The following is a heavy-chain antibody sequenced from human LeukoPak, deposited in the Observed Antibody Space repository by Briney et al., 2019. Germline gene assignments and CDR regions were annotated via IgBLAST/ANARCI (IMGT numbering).Heavy chain of an antibody. CDR1: GGSIGTYY. D-gene: IGHD3-16*02. V-gene: IGHV4-4*09. Sequence: PSETLSLTCIVSGGSIGTYYGSWIRQSPGKGLEWIGYIYVTGSTRYNPYLQSRVTISVDTSRNQFFLKMSSVTAADTAVYYCARDIGGGIEDMDVWGTGTKVTVSS. CDR2: IYVTGST. CDR3: ARDIGGGIEDMDV. J-gene: IGHJ6*03.